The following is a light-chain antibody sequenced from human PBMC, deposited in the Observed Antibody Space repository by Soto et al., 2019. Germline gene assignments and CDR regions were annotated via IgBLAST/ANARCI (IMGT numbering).Light chain of an antibody. J-gene: IGKJ4*01. CDR1: QGISSY. V-gene: IGKV1-39*01. CDR3: QQSYSTPLT. Sequence: DIQLTQSPSFLSASVGDIVTITCRASQGISSYLAWYQQKPGKAPKLLIYAASSLQSGVPSRFSGSGSGTDFTLTISSLQPEDFATYYCQQSYSTPLTFGGGTKVDIK. CDR2: AAS.